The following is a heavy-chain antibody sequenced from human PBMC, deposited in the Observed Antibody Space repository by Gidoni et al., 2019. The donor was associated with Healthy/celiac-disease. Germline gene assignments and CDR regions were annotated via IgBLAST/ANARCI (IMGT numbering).Heavy chain of an antibody. D-gene: IGHD2-2*01. J-gene: IGHJ6*02. CDR1: GFTFDDYA. Sequence: EVQLVESGGGLVQPGRSLRLSCAASGFTFDDYAMHWVRQAPGKGLEWVSGISWNSGSIGYADSVKGRFTISRDNAKNSLYLQMNSLRAEDTALYYCAKDMAPEYQLLRGRGYYYYGMDVWGQGTTVTVSS. V-gene: IGHV3-9*01. CDR2: ISWNSGSI. CDR3: AKDMAPEYQLLRGRGYYYYGMDV.